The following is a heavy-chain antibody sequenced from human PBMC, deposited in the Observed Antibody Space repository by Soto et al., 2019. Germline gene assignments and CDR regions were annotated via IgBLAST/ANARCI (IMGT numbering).Heavy chain of an antibody. Sequence: SETLSLTCTVSGGSISSSSYYWGWIRQPPGKGLEWIGSIYYSGSTYYNPSLKSRVTISVDTSKNQFSLKLSSVTAADTAVYYCARQDCSSTSCYRYYYYGMEVWGQGTTVTVSS. V-gene: IGHV4-39*01. CDR3: ARQDCSSTSCYRYYYYGMEV. D-gene: IGHD2-2*01. CDR2: IYYSGST. J-gene: IGHJ6*02. CDR1: GGSISSSSYY.